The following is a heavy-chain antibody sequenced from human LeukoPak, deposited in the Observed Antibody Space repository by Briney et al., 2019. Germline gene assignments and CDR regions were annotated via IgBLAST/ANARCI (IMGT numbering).Heavy chain of an antibody. V-gene: IGHV3-30*03. CDR1: GFTFSSYG. CDR3: ARGDPGFDP. J-gene: IGHJ5*02. Sequence: GGSLRLSCAASGFTFSSYGMHWVRQAPGKGLEWVAVISYDGSNKYYADSVKGRFTISRDNSKNTLYLQMNSLRAEDTAVYYCARGDPGFDPWGQGTLVTVSS. CDR2: ISYDGSNK.